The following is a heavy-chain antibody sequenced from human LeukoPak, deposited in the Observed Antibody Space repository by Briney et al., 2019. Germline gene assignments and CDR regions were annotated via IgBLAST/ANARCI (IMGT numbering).Heavy chain of an antibody. V-gene: IGHV3-23*01. CDR3: GKDLHFYVAMDV. D-gene: IGHD2/OR15-2a*01. CDR1: GFIFSNYA. Sequence: GGSLRLSCAASGFIFSNYAMSWVRQAPGKGLEWVSAIGGSGGNTYYADSVKGRFTISRDNSKNTLDLQMNSLRAEDTALYYCGKDLHFYVAMDVWGQGTTVTVSS. CDR2: IGGSGGNT. J-gene: IGHJ6*02.